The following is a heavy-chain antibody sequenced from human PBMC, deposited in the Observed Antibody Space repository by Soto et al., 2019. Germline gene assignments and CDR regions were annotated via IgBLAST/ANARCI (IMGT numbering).Heavy chain of an antibody. CDR1: GGSFSGYY. D-gene: IGHD2-21*02. J-gene: IGHJ5*02. CDR2: INHSGST. CDR3: ARGGWAYCGGDCQVNWFDP. Sequence: QVQLQQWGAGLLKPSETLSLTCAVYGGSFSGYYWSWIRQPPGKGLEWMGEINHSGSTNYNTSLKSRVTISVDTSKNQFSLKLSSVNAADTAVYYCARGGWAYCGGDCQVNWFDPWGQGTLVTVSS. V-gene: IGHV4-34*01.